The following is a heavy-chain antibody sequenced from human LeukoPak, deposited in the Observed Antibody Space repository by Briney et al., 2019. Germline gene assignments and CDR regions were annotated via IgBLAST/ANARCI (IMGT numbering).Heavy chain of an antibody. CDR1: GGSFSAYY. CDR2: IYYTGST. D-gene: IGHD6-6*01. J-gene: IGHJ4*02. CDR3: ATIAGSSSY. Sequence: SETLSLTCTVSGGSFSAYYWTWFRQPPGKELEWIGYIYYTGSTNCNPSLKSRVTISVDTTNYQFSLKLSSVTAADTAVYYCATIAGSSSYWGQGTLVTVSS. V-gene: IGHV4-59*08.